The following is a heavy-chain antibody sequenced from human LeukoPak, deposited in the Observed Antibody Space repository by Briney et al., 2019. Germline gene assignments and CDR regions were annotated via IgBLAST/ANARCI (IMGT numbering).Heavy chain of an antibody. V-gene: IGHV4-39*07. J-gene: IGHJ6*03. CDR1: GGSISSSSYY. CDR2: VYYSGST. D-gene: IGHD3-10*01. CDR3: ARSLMVRGVMYYYYYYMDV. Sequence: SETLSLTCKVSGGSISSSSYYWGWIRQPPGKGLEWIGSVYYSGSTYYNPSLKSRATMSVDTSKNQFSLKLSSVTAADTAVYYCARSLMVRGVMYYYYYYMDVWGKGTTVTISS.